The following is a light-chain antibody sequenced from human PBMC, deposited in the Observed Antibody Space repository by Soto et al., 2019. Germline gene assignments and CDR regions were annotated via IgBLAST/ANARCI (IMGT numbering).Light chain of an antibody. V-gene: IGLV1-44*01. CDR2: NNN. CDR3: AAWDDSLNGWV. J-gene: IGLJ3*02. CDR1: SSNIGSNN. Sequence: QPVLTQPPSASGTPGQRVTISCSGSSSNIGSNNVNWYQQLPGTAPKLLIYNNNQRPSGVPDRFSGSKSGTSASLAISGLQSEDEADYHCAAWDDSLNGWVFGGGTQLTVL.